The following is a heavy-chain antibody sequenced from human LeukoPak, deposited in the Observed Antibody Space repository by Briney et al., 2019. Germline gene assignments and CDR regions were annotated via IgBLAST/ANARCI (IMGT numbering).Heavy chain of an antibody. CDR2: FDPEDGET. Sequence: ASVKVSCKVSGYTLTELSMHWVRQAPGKGLEWMGGFDPEDGETIYAQKFQGSVTMTEDTSTDTAYMELSSLRSEDTAVYYCATEKVGRRGIQLWLYYGMDVWGQGTTVTVSS. CDR1: GYTLTELS. D-gene: IGHD5-18*01. J-gene: IGHJ6*02. V-gene: IGHV1-24*01. CDR3: ATEKVGRRGIQLWLYYGMDV.